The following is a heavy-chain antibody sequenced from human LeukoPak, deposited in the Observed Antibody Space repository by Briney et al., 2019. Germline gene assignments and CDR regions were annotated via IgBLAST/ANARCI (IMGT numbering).Heavy chain of an antibody. V-gene: IGHV3-48*03. D-gene: IGHD3-10*02. CDR3: AELGITMIGGV. CDR1: GFTLSSYE. Sequence: GGSLRLSCTVSGFTLSSYEMTWFRQAPGKGLEWVSYISSSGSTIYYADSVKGRFTISRDNAKNLLYLQMNSLRAEDTAVYYCAELGITMIGGVWGKGTTVTISS. CDR2: ISSSGSTI. J-gene: IGHJ6*04.